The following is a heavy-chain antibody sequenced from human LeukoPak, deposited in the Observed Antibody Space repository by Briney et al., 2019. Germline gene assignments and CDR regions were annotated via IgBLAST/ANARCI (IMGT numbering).Heavy chain of an antibody. Sequence: GGSLRLSCATSGFTFSSYAMHWVRQARGKGLEWVAVISYDGSNKYYADSVKGRFTISRDNSKNTLYLQTNSLRAEDTAVYYCAGDFAGYSSGWYAGRAADYWGQGTLVTVSS. D-gene: IGHD6-19*01. J-gene: IGHJ4*02. CDR2: ISYDGSNK. CDR3: AGDFAGYSSGWYAGRAADY. V-gene: IGHV3-30-3*01. CDR1: GFTFSSYA.